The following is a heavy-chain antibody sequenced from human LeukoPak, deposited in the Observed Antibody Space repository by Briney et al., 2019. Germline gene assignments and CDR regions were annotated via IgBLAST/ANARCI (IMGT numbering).Heavy chain of an antibody. J-gene: IGHJ3*02. Sequence: ASVKVSCKASGHTFTGYYMHWVRQAPGQGLEWMGWIDPNRGGTNYAQKFQGRVTMTRDTSISTAYMELSRLRSDDTAVYYCARVYRVVGAVDAFDIWGQGTMVTVSS. CDR1: GHTFTGYY. CDR3: ARVYRVVGAVDAFDI. V-gene: IGHV1-2*02. D-gene: IGHD1-26*01. CDR2: IDPNRGGT.